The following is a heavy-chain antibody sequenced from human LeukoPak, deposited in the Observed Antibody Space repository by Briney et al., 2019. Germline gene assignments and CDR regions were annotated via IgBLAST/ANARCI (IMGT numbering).Heavy chain of an antibody. D-gene: IGHD3-16*01. J-gene: IGHJ5*02. Sequence: GGSLRLSCAASGFTFSSYWMSWVRQAPGKGLEWVANIKQDGNEKYYVDSVEGRFTISRDNAKNSVYLQMNSLRPEDTAVYYCARDKNNDYVWGSSLDPWGQGTLVTVSS. CDR1: GFTFSSYW. V-gene: IGHV3-7*05. CDR3: ARDKNNDYVWGSSLDP. CDR2: IKQDGNEK.